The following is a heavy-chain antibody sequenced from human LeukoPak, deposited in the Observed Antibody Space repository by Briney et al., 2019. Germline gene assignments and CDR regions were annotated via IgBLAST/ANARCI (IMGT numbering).Heavy chain of an antibody. CDR3: VKDVGGSYAFDY. D-gene: IGHD1-26*01. CDR1: GFTFSRYA. V-gene: IGHV3-64D*09. J-gene: IGHJ4*02. Sequence: GGSLSLSCSASGFTFSRYAMHWVRQAPGKGLEYVSGINDNGGRTHYGDSVKGRFSISRDSSKNTLHLQMSTLRAEDTALYYCVKDVGGSYAFDYWGQGILVAVAS. CDR2: INDNGGRT.